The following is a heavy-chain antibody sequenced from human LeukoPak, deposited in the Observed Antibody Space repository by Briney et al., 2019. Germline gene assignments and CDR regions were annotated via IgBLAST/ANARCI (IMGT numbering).Heavy chain of an antibody. V-gene: IGHV3-48*04. J-gene: IGHJ4*02. CDR1: GFTFSDYT. CDR2: ISTSGNTM. Sequence: GGSLRLSCAASGFTFSDYTMNWVRQAPGKGLEWVSFISTSGNTMYYADSVKGRFTISRDNAKNSLSLQMNSLRAEDTAIYYCASRFDYWGQGTLVTVSS. CDR3: ASRFDY.